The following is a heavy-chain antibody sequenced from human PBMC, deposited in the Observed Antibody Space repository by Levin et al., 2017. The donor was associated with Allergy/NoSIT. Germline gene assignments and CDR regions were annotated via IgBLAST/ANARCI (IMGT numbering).Heavy chain of an antibody. CDR2: IYNTGST. D-gene: IGHD4-17*01. Sequence: SQTLSLTCTVSGGPISSGGYYWSWIRQQPGKGLEWIGYIYNTGSTYYNPSLKSRVTISVDTSKNQFSLKLSSVTAADTAVYYCARTSDYGDYFDSWGQGTLVTVSS. V-gene: IGHV4-31*03. J-gene: IGHJ4*02. CDR3: ARTSDYGDYFDS. CDR1: GGPISSGGYY.